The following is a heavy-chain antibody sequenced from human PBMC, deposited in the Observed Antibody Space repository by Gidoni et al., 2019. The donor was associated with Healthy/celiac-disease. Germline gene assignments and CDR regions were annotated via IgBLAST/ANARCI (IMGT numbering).Heavy chain of an antibody. CDR2: IYSGCST. D-gene: IGHD1-1*01. J-gene: IGHJ4*02. Sequence: EVQLGETGGGLIQPGGSLRLSCAASGFTVSSNYMRWVRPAPGKGLEWVAVIYSGCSTYYADSVKGRFTISRDNSKNPLYLQMNSLRAEDTAVYYCVYEGTRSVWGQGTLVTVSS. CDR3: VYEGTRSV. V-gene: IGHV3-53*02. CDR1: GFTVSSNY.